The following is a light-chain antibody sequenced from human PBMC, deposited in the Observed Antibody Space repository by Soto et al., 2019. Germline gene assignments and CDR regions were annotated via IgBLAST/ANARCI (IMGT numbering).Light chain of an antibody. CDR2: GAS. Sequence: EMVMTQSPATLSVSPGERATLSCRASQTVTRNYLAWHQQKPGQTPRLLVYGASSRATGIPDRFSGSGSGTDFTLTISRLEPEDFAVYYCQQHGSSPITFGQGTRLEIK. CDR1: QTVTRNY. J-gene: IGKJ5*01. CDR3: QQHGSSPIT. V-gene: IGKV3-20*01.